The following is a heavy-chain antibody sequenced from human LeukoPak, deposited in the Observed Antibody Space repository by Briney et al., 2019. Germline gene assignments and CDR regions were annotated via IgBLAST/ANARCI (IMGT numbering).Heavy chain of an antibody. CDR2: ISSGSSYR. J-gene: IGHJ2*01. V-gene: IGHV3-21*01. Sequence: GGSLRLSCSASGFTFSRYSMNWVHQAPGKGLEWVSSISSGSSYRYYADSMKGRFTISRDNAKNSLYLQMNSLRAEDTAVYYCAGSDTIGYTPREWDYWYFDLWGRGTLVSVSS. CDR3: AGSDTIGYTPREWDYWYFDL. D-gene: IGHD3-16*02. CDR1: GFTFSRYS.